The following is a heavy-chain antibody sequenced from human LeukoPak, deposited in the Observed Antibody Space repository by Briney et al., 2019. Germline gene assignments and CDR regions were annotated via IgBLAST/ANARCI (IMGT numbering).Heavy chain of an antibody. V-gene: IGHV4-34*01. CDR3: VTYYFDSSGPKKNY. CDR1: GGSFSGYY. D-gene: IGHD3-22*01. J-gene: IGHJ4*02. CDR2: INHSGST. Sequence: SSETLSLTCAVYGGSFSGYYWSWIRQPPGKGLEWIGEINHSGSTNYNPSLKSRVTISVDTSKNQFSLKLSSVTAADTAVYYCVTYYFDSSGPKKNYWGQGTLVTVSS.